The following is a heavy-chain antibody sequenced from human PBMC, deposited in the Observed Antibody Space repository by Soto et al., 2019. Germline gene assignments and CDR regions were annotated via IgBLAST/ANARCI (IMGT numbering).Heavy chain of an antibody. CDR3: AKDLSVVVVAATRGAFDI. CDR1: GFTFSSYG. D-gene: IGHD2-15*01. Sequence: QVQLVESGGGVVQPGRSLRLSCAASGFTFSSYGMHWVRQAPGKGLEWVAVISYDGSNKYYADSVKGRFTISRDNSKNTLYLQMNSLRAEDTAVYYCAKDLSVVVVAATRGAFDIWGQGTMVTVSS. CDR2: ISYDGSNK. V-gene: IGHV3-30*18. J-gene: IGHJ3*02.